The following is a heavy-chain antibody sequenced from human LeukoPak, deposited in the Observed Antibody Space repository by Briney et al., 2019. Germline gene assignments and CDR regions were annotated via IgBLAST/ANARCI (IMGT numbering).Heavy chain of an antibody. J-gene: IGHJ3*02. D-gene: IGHD3-22*01. CDR3: ARPYYDSSGYPSGAFDI. V-gene: IGHV1-2*02. Sequence: GASVKVSCKASGYTFTGYYMHWVRQAPGQGLEWMGWINPNSGRTNYAQKFQGRVTMTRDTSISTAYMELSRLRSDDTAVYYCARPYYDSSGYPSGAFDIWGQGSMVTVSS. CDR2: INPNSGRT. CDR1: GYTFTGYY.